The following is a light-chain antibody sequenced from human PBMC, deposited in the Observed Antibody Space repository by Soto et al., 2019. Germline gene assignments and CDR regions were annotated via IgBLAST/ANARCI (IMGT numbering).Light chain of an antibody. J-gene: IGLJ3*02. CDR3: SSYAGSNNWV. Sequence: QSALTQPPSASGSPGQSVTISRTGTSSDVGGYNYFSWYQQHQGKDPKLMIDEVSKRPSGVPDRFSGSKSGNTASLTVYGLQAEDEADYYCSSYAGSNNWVFGGGTKLTVL. CDR2: EVS. V-gene: IGLV2-8*01. CDR1: SSDVGGYNY.